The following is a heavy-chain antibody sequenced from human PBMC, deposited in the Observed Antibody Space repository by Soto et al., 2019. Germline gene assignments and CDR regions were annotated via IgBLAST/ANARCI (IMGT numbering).Heavy chain of an antibody. CDR2: IIPIFGTA. CDR3: ARSGGSGYDRDYFDY. CDR1: GGTFSSYA. J-gene: IGHJ4*02. V-gene: IGHV1-69*13. D-gene: IGHD5-12*01. Sequence: SVKVSCKASGGTFSSYAISWVRQAPGQGLEWMGGIIPIFGTANYAQKFQGRVTVTADESTSTAYMELSSLRSEDTAVYYCARSGGSGYDRDYFDYWGQGTLVTVSS.